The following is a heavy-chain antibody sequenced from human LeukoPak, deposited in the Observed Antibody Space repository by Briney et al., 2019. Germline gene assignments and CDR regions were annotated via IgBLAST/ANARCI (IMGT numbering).Heavy chain of an antibody. V-gene: IGHV1-18*01. D-gene: IGHD5-12*01. CDR2: ISAYNGNT. CDR1: GYTFTSYG. Sequence: GASVKVSCKASGYTFTSYGISWVRQAPGQGLEWMGWISAYNGNTNYAQKLQGRVTMTTDTSTSTAYMELRSLRSDDTAVYYCARDWLGGYDMYYYYGMDVWGQGTTVTVSS. J-gene: IGHJ6*02. CDR3: ARDWLGGYDMYYYYGMDV.